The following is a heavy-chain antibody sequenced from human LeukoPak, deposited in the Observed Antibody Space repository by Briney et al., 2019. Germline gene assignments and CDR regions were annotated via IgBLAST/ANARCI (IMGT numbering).Heavy chain of an antibody. V-gene: IGHV1-8*01. CDR3: SRGVGGFWSGPGWFDP. J-gene: IGHJ5*02. Sequence: GASVKVSCKASGYTFTSYDINWVRQATGQGLEWMGWMNPNSGNTSYAQKFQGRVTMTRNTSISTAYMELSSLRSEDTAGYYCSRGVGGFWSGPGWFDPWGQGTLVTVSS. CDR2: MNPNSGNT. CDR1: GYTFTSYD. D-gene: IGHD3-3*01.